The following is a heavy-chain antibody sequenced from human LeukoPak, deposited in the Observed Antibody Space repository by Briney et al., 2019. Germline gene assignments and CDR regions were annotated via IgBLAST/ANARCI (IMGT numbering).Heavy chain of an antibody. CDR3: ARGGPSADTAMIIDY. CDR1: GGSISSSSYY. CDR2: IYYSGST. Sequence: SETLSLTCTVSGGSISSSSYYWGWIRQPPGKGLEWIGSIYYSGSTYYNPSLKSRVTISVDTSKNQFSLKLSSVTAADTAVYYCARGGPSADTAMIIDYWGQGTLVTVSS. D-gene: IGHD5-18*01. J-gene: IGHJ4*02. V-gene: IGHV4-39*07.